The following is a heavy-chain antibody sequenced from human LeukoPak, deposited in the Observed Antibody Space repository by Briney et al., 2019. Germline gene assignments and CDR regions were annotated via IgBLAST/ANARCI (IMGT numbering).Heavy chain of an antibody. CDR2: ISGGSSAI. V-gene: IGHV3-21*01. Sequence: GGSLRLSWEASGFTFTTYSMTWVRQAPGKGLELVSIISGGSSAIFSADALKGRFTISRDDAKNLLYLDMNSLRAEDTAVYYCARGHTAVTRHFDFWGQGTLVTVSS. CDR3: ARGHTAVTRHFDF. J-gene: IGHJ4*02. D-gene: IGHD4-17*01. CDR1: GFTFTTYS.